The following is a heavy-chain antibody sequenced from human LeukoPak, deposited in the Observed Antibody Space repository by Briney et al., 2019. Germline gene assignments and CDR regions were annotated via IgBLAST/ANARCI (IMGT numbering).Heavy chain of an antibody. D-gene: IGHD6-13*01. J-gene: IGHJ4*02. CDR1: GFTFSSYG. CDR3: AKESRGKIAAAGTGIDY. CDR2: IRYDGSNK. Sequence: GGSLRLSCAASGFTFSSYGMHWVRQAPGKGLEWVAFIRYDGSNKYYADSVKGRFTISRDNSKNTLYLQMNSLRAEDTAVYYCAKESRGKIAAAGTGIDYWGQGTLVTVSS. V-gene: IGHV3-30*02.